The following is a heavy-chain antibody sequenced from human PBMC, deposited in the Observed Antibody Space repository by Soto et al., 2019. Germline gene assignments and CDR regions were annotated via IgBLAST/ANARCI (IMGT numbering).Heavy chain of an antibody. V-gene: IGHV4-30-2*01. Sequence: QLQLQESGSGLVKPSQTLSLTCAVSGGSISSGGYSWSWIRQPPGKGLEWIGYIYHSGSTYYNPSLRSRVTISVDRSKNQFSLKLSSVTAADTAVYYCARAGYDFWGGLDAFDIWGQGTMVTVSS. J-gene: IGHJ3*02. CDR3: ARAGYDFWGGLDAFDI. CDR1: GGSISSGGYS. CDR2: IYHSGST. D-gene: IGHD3-3*01.